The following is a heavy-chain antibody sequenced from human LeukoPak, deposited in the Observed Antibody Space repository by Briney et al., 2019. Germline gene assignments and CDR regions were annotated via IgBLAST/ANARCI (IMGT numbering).Heavy chain of an antibody. V-gene: IGHV3-23*01. CDR2: ISGSGGST. CDR1: GFTFSTYA. D-gene: IGHD6-6*01. CDR3: ANWIGSSSRDY. Sequence: PGGSLRLSCAASGFTFSTYAMSWVRQAPGKGLEWVSAISGSGGSTYYADSVKGRFPISRDNSKNTLYLQMNNLRAEDTAVYYCANWIGSSSRDYWGQGTLVTVSS. J-gene: IGHJ4*02.